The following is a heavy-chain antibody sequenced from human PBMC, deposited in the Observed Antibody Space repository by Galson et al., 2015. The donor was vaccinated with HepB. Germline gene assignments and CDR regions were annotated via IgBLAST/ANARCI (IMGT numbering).Heavy chain of an antibody. J-gene: IGHJ5*02. CDR1: RDSISSGSYY. CDR2: IFNSGTT. V-gene: IGHV4-61*02. CDR3: ARLPNYDFWSNFYYYFDP. Sequence: TLSLTCTVSRDSISSGSYYWNWIRQPAGKGLEWIGRIFNSGTTNYNPSLKSRVTISVDTSKNQISLKLHSVTAADTAIYYCARLPNYDFWSNFYYYFDPWGQGTLVTVSS. D-gene: IGHD3-3*01.